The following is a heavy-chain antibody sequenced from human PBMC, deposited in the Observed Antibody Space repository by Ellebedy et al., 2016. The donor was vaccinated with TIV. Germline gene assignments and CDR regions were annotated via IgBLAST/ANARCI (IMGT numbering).Heavy chain of an antibody. J-gene: IGHJ3*02. D-gene: IGHD3-16*01. CDR3: AREVGGAFDI. V-gene: IGHV1-46*04. CDR2: INPSGGST. Sequence: AASVKVSCKASGYTFTSYYMHWVRQAPGQGLEWMGIINPSGGSTSYAQKLQGRVTMTRATSTSTVYMELSSLRSEDTAVYYCAREVGGAFDIWGQGTMVTVSS. CDR1: GYTFTSYY.